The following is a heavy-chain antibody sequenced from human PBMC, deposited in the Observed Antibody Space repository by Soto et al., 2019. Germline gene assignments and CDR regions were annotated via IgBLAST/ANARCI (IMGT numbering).Heavy chain of an antibody. J-gene: IGHJ6*02. Sequence: ASVKVSCKASGYTFTTYAMHWVRQAPGQRLEWMGWINTGNGNTKYSQKFQGRVTITRDTSATSASTVYMEVSSLRSEDTAIYHCATDSSAGAIFASPYYYRMDVWRQGTTVTVCS. D-gene: IGHD3-3*01. CDR2: INTGNGNT. CDR1: GYTFTTYA. V-gene: IGHV1-3*04. CDR3: ATDSSAGAIFASPYYYRMDV.